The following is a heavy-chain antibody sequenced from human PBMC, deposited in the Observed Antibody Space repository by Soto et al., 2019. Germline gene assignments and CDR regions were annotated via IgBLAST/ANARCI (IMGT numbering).Heavy chain of an antibody. CDR1: GGSISSRDYY. J-gene: IGHJ5*02. D-gene: IGHD3-16*01. CDR2: IYYSGGT. Sequence: QVQLQESGPGLVKPSQTLSLTCTVSGGSISSRDYYWSWIRQPPGKGLEWIGFIYYSGGTYYKPSLKSRVTISVDTSKNKFSLNLSSVTAADTAVYYCARASTGELWVYANWFDPWGPGTLVTVSS. V-gene: IGHV4-30-4*01. CDR3: ARASTGELWVYANWFDP.